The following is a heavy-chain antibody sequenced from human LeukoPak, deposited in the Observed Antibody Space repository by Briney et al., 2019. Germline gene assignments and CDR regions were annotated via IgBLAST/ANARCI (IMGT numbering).Heavy chain of an antibody. CDR3: ARGRYCSGGSCYPTPLNY. J-gene: IGHJ4*02. Sequence: ASVKVSCKASGYTFTGYYMHWVRQAPGQGLEWMGRINPNSGGTNYAQKFQGGVTMTRDTSISTAYMELSRLRSDDTAVYYCARGRYCSGGSCYPTPLNYWGQGTLVTVSS. CDR2: INPNSGGT. CDR1: GYTFTGYY. V-gene: IGHV1-2*06. D-gene: IGHD2-15*01.